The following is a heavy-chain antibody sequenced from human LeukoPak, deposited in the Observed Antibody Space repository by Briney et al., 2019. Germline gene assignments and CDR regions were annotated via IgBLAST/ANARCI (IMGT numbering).Heavy chain of an antibody. CDR3: ARDLGGATGVFED. V-gene: IGHV1-69*05. CDR1: GSTFRSYA. CDR2: IIPIFGTA. J-gene: IGHJ4*02. Sequence: SLKVSCKASGSTFRSYAISWVRQTPGQGLERMGGIIPIFGTADCAQTFQGRVTITTDESTSTAYMDLSSLTSEDTAVYYCARDLGGATGVFEDWGQGTLVTVSS. D-gene: IGHD3-16*01.